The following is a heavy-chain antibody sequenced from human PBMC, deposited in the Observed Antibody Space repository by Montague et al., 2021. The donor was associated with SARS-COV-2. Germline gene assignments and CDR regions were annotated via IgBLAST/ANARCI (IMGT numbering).Heavy chain of an antibody. CDR3: ARAHSGSWAHLDN. CDR2: IYTRGTT. V-gene: IGHV4-61*02. J-gene: IGHJ4*02. Sequence: TLSLTCTVSGGSISSGSYYWSWIRQPAGKGLWWIGLIYTRGTTDYTFSLKSRVTISVDTSKNQFSLKLTSVTAADTAVYYCARAHSGSWAHLDNWGQGSLVTVSS. CDR1: GGSISSGSYY. D-gene: IGHD5-12*01.